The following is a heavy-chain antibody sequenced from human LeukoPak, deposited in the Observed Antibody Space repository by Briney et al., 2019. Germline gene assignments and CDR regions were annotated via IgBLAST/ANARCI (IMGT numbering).Heavy chain of an antibody. V-gene: IGHV4-34*01. CDR1: GGSFSGYY. Sequence: SETLSLTCAVYGGSFSGYYWSWIRQPPGKGLEWIGEINHSGSTNYNPSLKSRVTISVDTSKNQFSLKLSSVTAADTAVYYCARQTKGRLQFRAFDYWGQGTLVTASS. D-gene: IGHD5-24*01. J-gene: IGHJ4*02. CDR3: ARQTKGRLQFRAFDY. CDR2: INHSGST.